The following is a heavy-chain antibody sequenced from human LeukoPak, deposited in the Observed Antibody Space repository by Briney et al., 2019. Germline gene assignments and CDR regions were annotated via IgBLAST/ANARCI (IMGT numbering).Heavy chain of an antibody. J-gene: IGHJ4*02. CDR3: ARAGYGRIDY. CDR1: GYTFTSYY. V-gene: IGHV1-46*01. CDR2: INPSGGST. Sequence: ASVKVSCKASGYTFTSYYMHWVRQAPGQGLEWMGIINPSGGSTSYAQKFQGRVTITADKSTSTAYMELSSLRSEDTAVYYCARAGYGRIDYWGQGTLVTVSS. D-gene: IGHD2-15*01.